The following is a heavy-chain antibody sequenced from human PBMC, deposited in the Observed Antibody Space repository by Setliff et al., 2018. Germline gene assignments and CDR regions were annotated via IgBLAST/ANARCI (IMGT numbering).Heavy chain of an antibody. V-gene: IGHV3-7*04. Sequence: GGSLRLSCGASGFTYKNDWVSWVRQAPGKGLEWLASINPDGSEKYYVDSVKGRFTISRDNARNSLSLQMNSLRTEDTAVYYCAKDPNGDFFGAFDTWGQGALVTVSS. CDR1: GFTYKNDW. D-gene: IGHD4-17*01. CDR3: AKDPNGDFFGAFDT. J-gene: IGHJ5*02. CDR2: INPDGSEK.